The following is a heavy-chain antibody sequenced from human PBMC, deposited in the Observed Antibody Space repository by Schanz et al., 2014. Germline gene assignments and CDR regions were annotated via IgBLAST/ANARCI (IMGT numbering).Heavy chain of an antibody. D-gene: IGHD5-12*01. CDR3: ARDGGRDGYNLAFDV. CDR2: MYINSGST. Sequence: EVQLVESGGGLVQPGGSLRLSCAASGFTVSSKYMNWVRQAPGKGPEWISSMYINSGSTQYADSVKGRFIISRDSSKNTLFLQMNSLRAEDTAVYFCARDGGRDGYNLAFDVWGQGTLVTVSS. V-gene: IGHV3-66*01. J-gene: IGHJ3*01. CDR1: GFTVSSKY.